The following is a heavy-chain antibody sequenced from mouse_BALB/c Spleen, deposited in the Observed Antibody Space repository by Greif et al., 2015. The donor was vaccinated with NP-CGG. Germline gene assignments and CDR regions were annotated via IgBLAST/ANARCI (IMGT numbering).Heavy chain of an antibody. J-gene: IGHJ4*01. CDR2: IDPENGNT. Sequence: VQLQQSGAELVRPGALVKLSCKASGFNIKDYYMRWVKQRPEQGLEWIGWIDPENGNTIYDPKFQGKASITADTSSNTAYLQLSSLTSEDTAVYYCARVGTGYAMDYWGQGTSVTVSS. V-gene: IGHV14-1*02. D-gene: IGHD3-3*01. CDR3: ARVGTGYAMDY. CDR1: GFNIKDYY.